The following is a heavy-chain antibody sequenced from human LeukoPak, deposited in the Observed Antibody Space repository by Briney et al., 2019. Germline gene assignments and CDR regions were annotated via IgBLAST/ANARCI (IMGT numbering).Heavy chain of an antibody. Sequence: ASVKVSCKVSGYTLTELSMHWVRQAPGKGLEWMGGFDPEDGETIYAQKIQGRVTMTEDTSTDTAYMELISLRSEDTAVYYCATAGYSRSGNWFDPWGQGTLVTVSS. CDR1: GYTLTELS. CDR2: FDPEDGET. D-gene: IGHD6-6*01. J-gene: IGHJ5*02. CDR3: ATAGYSRSGNWFDP. V-gene: IGHV1-24*01.